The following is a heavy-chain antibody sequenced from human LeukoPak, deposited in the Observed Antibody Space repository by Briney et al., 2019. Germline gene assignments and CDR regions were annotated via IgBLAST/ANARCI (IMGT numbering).Heavy chain of an antibody. CDR3: AKETGQLEKTGSYYFDY. D-gene: IGHD1-1*01. CDR2: ISGSGGST. V-gene: IGHV3-23*01. CDR1: GFTFSSYA. J-gene: IGHJ4*02. Sequence: PGGSLRLSCAASGFTFSSYAMSWVRQAPGKGPEWVSAISGSGGSTYYADSVKGRFTISRDNSKNTLYLQMNSLRAEDTAVYYCAKETGQLEKTGSYYFDYWGQGTLVTVSS.